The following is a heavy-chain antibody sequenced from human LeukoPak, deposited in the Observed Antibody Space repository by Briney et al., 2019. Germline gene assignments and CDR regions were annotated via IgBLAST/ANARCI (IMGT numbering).Heavy chain of an antibody. CDR3: ARDKARGDDTFDI. D-gene: IGHD7-27*01. J-gene: IGHJ3*02. Sequence: ASVKVSCKSSGYTFTHYSMNWVRQAPGQGLEWMGWISTKTGTPTYAQGFTGRFVFSLDTSVSTAYLQISSLKAEDTAVYYCARDKARGDDTFDIWGQGTMVTVSS. V-gene: IGHV7-4-1*02. CDR2: ISTKTGTP. CDR1: GYTFTHYS.